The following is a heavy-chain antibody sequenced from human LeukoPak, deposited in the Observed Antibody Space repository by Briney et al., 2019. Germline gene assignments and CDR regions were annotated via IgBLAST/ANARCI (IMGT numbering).Heavy chain of an antibody. CDR2: MYTSGRT. D-gene: IGHD6-13*01. CDR1: GGTITRYY. V-gene: IGHV4-4*07. Sequence: SETLSLTCKVSGGTITRYYWSWIRQPAGRGVAGIGRMYTSGRTNDNPSVMRRGTMSVDTSKNQFSLKLSSVNAAAMAVYYCARSGRDSRSRSTNWFDPSGEGTPVSASS. J-gene: IGHJ5*02. CDR3: ARSGRDSRSRSTNWFDP.